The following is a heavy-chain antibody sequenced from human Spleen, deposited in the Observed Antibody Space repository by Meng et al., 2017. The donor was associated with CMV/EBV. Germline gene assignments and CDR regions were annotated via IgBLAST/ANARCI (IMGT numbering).Heavy chain of an antibody. CDR1: GDTFNGYY. CDR2: INPHIGGT. J-gene: IGHJ4*02. D-gene: IGHD3-3*01. V-gene: IGHV1-2*02. Sequence: SGDTFNGYYMHWVRQAPGQGLEWMGWINPHIGGTNSAQKFQGRVTMTRDTSISTACMELSNLRYDDTAVYYCARGSYVLEWFSFLDFWGQGALVTVSS. CDR3: ARGSYVLEWFSFLDF.